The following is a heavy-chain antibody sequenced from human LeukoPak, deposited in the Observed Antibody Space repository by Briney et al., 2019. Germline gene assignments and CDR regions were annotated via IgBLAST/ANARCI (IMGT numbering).Heavy chain of an antibody. CDR3: ARDALGGFTRPSSYYYGMDV. J-gene: IGHJ6*04. D-gene: IGHD3-10*01. V-gene: IGHV4-30-4*01. CDR1: GGSISSGDYY. Sequence: SETLSLTCTVSGGSISSGDYYWSWIRQPPGKGLEWIGYIYYSGSTYYNPSLKSRVTISVDTSKNQFSPKLSSVTAADTAVYYCARDALGGFTRPSSYYYGMDVWGKGTTVTVSS. CDR2: IYYSGST.